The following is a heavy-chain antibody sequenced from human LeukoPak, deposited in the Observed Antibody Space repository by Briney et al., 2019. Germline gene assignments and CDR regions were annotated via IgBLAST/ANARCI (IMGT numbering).Heavy chain of an antibody. CDR2: ISSSSSYI. CDR3: ARGRRDGYNSPTYYFDY. D-gene: IGHD5-24*01. J-gene: IGHJ4*02. V-gene: IGHV3-21*01. Sequence: GRSLRLSCAASGFTFSSYSMNWVRQAPGKGLEWVSSISSSSSYIYYADSVKGRFTISRDNAKNSLYLQMNSLTAADTAVYYCARGRRDGYNSPTYYFDYWGQGTLVTVSS. CDR1: GFTFSSYS.